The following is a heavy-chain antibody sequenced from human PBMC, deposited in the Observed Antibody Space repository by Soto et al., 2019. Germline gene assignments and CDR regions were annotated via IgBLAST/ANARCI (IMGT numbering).Heavy chain of an antibody. Sequence: SETLSLTCTVSGGSISSSSYYWGWIRQPPGKGLEWIGSIYYSGSTYYNPSLKSRVTISVDTSKNQFSLKLSSVTAADTAVYYCARLSTSAYYYDSSGYNFDYWGQGTLVTVSS. CDR3: ARLSTSAYYYDSSGYNFDY. J-gene: IGHJ4*02. V-gene: IGHV4-39*01. D-gene: IGHD3-22*01. CDR1: GGSISSSSYY. CDR2: IYYSGST.